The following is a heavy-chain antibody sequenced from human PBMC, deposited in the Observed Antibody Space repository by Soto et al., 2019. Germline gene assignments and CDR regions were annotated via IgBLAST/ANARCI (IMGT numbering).Heavy chain of an antibody. CDR2: IKQDGSEK. D-gene: IGHD2-21*01. CDR1: GFTFSSYW. CDR3: ARLPRSDSPGYYMDV. Sequence: GGSLRLSCAASGFTFSSYWMSWVRQAPGKGLEWVANIKQDGSEKYYVDSVKGRFTISRDNAKNSLYLQMNSLRAEDTAVYYCARLPRSDSPGYYMDVWGKGTTVTVSS. V-gene: IGHV3-7*01. J-gene: IGHJ6*03.